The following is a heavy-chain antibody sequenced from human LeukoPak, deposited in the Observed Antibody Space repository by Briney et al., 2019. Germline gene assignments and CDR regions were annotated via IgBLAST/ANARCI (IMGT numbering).Heavy chain of an antibody. CDR2: ISYDGSNK. D-gene: IGHD5-18*01. Sequence: QPGGSLRLSCAASGFTFSSYAMHWVRQAPGKGLEWVAVISYDGSNKYYADSVKGRFTISRDNSKNTLYLQMNSLRAEDTAVYYCARFRTAMQLWKGYYFDYWGQGTLVTVSS. J-gene: IGHJ4*02. CDR1: GFTFSSYA. CDR3: ARFRTAMQLWKGYYFDY. V-gene: IGHV3-30*04.